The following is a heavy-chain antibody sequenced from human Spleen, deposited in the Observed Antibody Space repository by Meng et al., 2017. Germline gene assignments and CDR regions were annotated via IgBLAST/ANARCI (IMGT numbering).Heavy chain of an antibody. D-gene: IGHD6-19*01. Sequence: GESLKISCAASGFTVSSNYMSWVRQAPGKGLEWVSVIYSGGSTYYADSVKGRFTISRDKSKNTLYLQMNSLRAEDTAVYYCARQDGYSSGWRNYYYGMDVWGQGNTVTGSS. V-gene: IGHV3-53*01. CDR2: IYSGGST. CDR3: ARQDGYSSGWRNYYYGMDV. CDR1: GFTVSSNY. J-gene: IGHJ6*01.